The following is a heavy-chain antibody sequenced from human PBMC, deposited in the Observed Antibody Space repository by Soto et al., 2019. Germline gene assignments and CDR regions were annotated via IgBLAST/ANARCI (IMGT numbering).Heavy chain of an antibody. CDR1: GFTFSSYA. V-gene: IGHV3-30-3*01. D-gene: IGHD1-7*01. J-gene: IGHJ6*02. Sequence: QVQLVESGGGVVQPRRSLRLSCAASGFTFSSYAMYWVRQAPGKGLEWVATISYDGSNKYYADSVKGRFTISRDNSKNTLYLQMNSLRVEDTAIYYCARPNWNYEGYYYYGMDVWGQGTTVTVSS. CDR2: ISYDGSNK. CDR3: ARPNWNYEGYYYYGMDV.